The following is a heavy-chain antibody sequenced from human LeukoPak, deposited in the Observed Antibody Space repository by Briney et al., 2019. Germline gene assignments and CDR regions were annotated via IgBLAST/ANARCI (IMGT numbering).Heavy chain of an antibody. CDR3: ARDPVDGYSHFDY. D-gene: IGHD5-24*01. CDR2: IKSNSGDI. J-gene: IGHJ4*02. Sequence: ASVKVSCKASGYTLTDHHIIWVRQAPGQGLERMGWIKSNSGDIKYAQEFQGRVTMTRDTSISTAYMELSSLKSDDTAIYYCARDPVDGYSHFDYWGQGTLVTVSS. CDR1: GYTLTDHH. V-gene: IGHV1-2*02.